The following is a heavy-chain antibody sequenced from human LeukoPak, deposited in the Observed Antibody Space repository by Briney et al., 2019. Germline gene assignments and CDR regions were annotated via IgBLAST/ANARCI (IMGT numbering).Heavy chain of an antibody. J-gene: IGHJ4*02. Sequence: ASVKVSCKASGGTFSSYAISWVRQAPGQGLEWMGIINPSGGSTSYAQKFQGRVTMTRDTSTSTVYMELSSLRSEDTAVYYCARDDYYDSSGHDYWGQGTLVTVSP. V-gene: IGHV1-46*01. CDR1: GGTFSSYA. CDR2: INPSGGST. CDR3: ARDDYYDSSGHDY. D-gene: IGHD3-22*01.